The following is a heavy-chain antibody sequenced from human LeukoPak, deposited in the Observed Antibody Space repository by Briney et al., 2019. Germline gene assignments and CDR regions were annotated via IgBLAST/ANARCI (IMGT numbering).Heavy chain of an antibody. V-gene: IGHV1-2*02. J-gene: IGHJ5*02. CDR1: GYTFTGYY. CDR2: INPNSGGT. CDR3: ARDAQSQYYYDSYWFDP. Sequence: GASVKVSCKASGYTFTGYYMHWVRQAPGQGLEWMGWINPNSGGTHYAQKFQGRVTMTRDTSISTAYMELTRLRSDDTAVYHCARDAQSQYYYDSYWFDPWGQGTLVTVSS. D-gene: IGHD3-22*01.